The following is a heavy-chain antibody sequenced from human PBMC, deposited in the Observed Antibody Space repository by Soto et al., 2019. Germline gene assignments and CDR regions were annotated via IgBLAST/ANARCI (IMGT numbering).Heavy chain of an antibody. J-gene: IGHJ3*02. V-gene: IGHV3-23*01. CDR3: AKIPHSSSWYLDAFDI. Sequence: EVQLLESGGGLVQPGGSLRLSCAASGFTFSSYAMSWVRQAPGKGLEWVSAFSGSGGSTYYADSVKGRFTISRDNSKNTLYLQMNSLRAEDTAVYYCAKIPHSSSWYLDAFDIWGQGTMVTVSS. CDR1: GFTFSSYA. CDR2: FSGSGGST. D-gene: IGHD6-13*01.